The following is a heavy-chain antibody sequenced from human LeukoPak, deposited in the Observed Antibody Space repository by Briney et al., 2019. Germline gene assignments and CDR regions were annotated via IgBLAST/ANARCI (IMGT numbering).Heavy chain of an antibody. D-gene: IGHD3-22*01. V-gene: IGHV3-48*04. CDR1: GFTFSSYS. CDR3: AKDISPPAYYYDSSGGFDP. J-gene: IGHJ5*02. Sequence: GGSLRLSCAASGFTFSSYSMNWVRQAPGKGLEWVSYISSSSSTIYYADSVKGRFTISRDNSKNSLYLQMNSLRTEDTALYYCAKDISPPAYYYDSSGGFDPWGQGTLVTVSS. CDR2: ISSSSSTI.